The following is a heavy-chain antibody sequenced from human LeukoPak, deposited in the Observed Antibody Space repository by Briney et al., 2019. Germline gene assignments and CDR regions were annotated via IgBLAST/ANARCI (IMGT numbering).Heavy chain of an antibody. D-gene: IGHD6-19*01. CDR1: GYTFTGHY. CDR3: ARAKSVAGTRQSLGY. V-gene: IGHV1-2*02. CDR2: INPNSGGT. J-gene: IGHJ4*02. Sequence: ASVKVSCKASGYTFTGHYIHWVRQAPGQGLEWMGWINPNSGGTKYVQKFQGRVTMTRDTSSSTAYMELSRLRSDDTAVYYCARAKSVAGTRQSLGYWGQGTLVTVSS.